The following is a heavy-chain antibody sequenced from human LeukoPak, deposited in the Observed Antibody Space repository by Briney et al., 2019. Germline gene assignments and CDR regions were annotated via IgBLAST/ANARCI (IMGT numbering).Heavy chain of an antibody. Sequence: PSETLSLTCTVSGGSISSSSYYWGWIRQPPGKGLEWIGSIYYSGSTYYNPSLKSRVTISVDTSKNQFSLKLSSVPAADTAVYYCARRLNKEYYDYVWGSYRSQFDYWGQGTLVTVSS. J-gene: IGHJ4*02. CDR1: GGSISSSSYY. V-gene: IGHV4-39*01. CDR3: ARRLNKEYYDYVWGSYRSQFDY. D-gene: IGHD3-16*02. CDR2: IYYSGST.